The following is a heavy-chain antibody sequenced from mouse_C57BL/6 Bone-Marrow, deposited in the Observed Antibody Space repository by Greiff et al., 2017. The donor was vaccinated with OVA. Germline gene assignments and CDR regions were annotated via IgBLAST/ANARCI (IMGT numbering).Heavy chain of an antibody. V-gene: IGHV1-26*01. CDR1: GYTFTDYY. CDR3: ARGDYYGSSGY. D-gene: IGHD1-1*01. J-gene: IGHJ2*01. CDR2: INPNNGGT. Sequence: VQLQQSGPELVKPGASVKISCKASGYTFTDYYINWVKQSHGKSLEWIGDINPNNGGTSYNQKFKGKATLTVDKSSSTAYMELRSLTSEDSAVYYCARGDYYGSSGYWGQGTTLTVSS.